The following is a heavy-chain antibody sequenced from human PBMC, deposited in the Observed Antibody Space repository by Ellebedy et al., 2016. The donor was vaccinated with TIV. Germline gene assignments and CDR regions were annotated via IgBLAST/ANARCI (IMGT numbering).Heavy chain of an antibody. J-gene: IGHJ4*02. CDR2: MKQDGSEK. V-gene: IGHV3-7*03. D-gene: IGHD1-1*01. Sequence: GGSLRLSCAASGFTFSSYWMSWVRQAPGKGLEWLANMKQDGSEKYYVDSVKGRFTISRDNAENSLYLQMNNLRAEDTAVYYCARDGLNWNDFDYWGQGTLVTVSS. CDR3: ARDGLNWNDFDY. CDR1: GFTFSSYW.